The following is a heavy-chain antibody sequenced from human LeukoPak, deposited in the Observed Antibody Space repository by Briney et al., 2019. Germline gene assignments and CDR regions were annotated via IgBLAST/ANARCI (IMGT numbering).Heavy chain of an antibody. D-gene: IGHD6-13*01. CDR1: GFNFQNYG. CDR2: INWNGVTT. J-gene: IGHJ4*02. CDR3: AKGGSIAAAANFDY. V-gene: IGHV3-20*04. Sequence: GGSLRLSCAASGFNFQNYGMSWVRQSPGKGLEWVCGINWNGVTTNYGDSVKGRFTISRDNSKNTLYLQMNSLRAEDTAVYYCAKGGSIAAAANFDYWGQGTLVTVSS.